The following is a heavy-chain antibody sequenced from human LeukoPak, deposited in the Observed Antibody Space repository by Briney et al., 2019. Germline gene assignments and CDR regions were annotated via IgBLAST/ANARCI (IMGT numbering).Heavy chain of an antibody. CDR2: ISSNGGST. CDR1: GFTFSSYA. CDR3: ARDQIPAAGTWPLPVAMDV. Sequence: PGGSLRLSCAASGFTFSSYAMHWVRQAPGKGLEYVSAISSNGGSTYYANSVKGRFTISRDNSKNTLYLQVGSLRAEDMAVYYCARDQIPAAGTWPLPVAMDVWGKGTTVTVSS. V-gene: IGHV3-64*01. J-gene: IGHJ6*04. D-gene: IGHD6-13*01.